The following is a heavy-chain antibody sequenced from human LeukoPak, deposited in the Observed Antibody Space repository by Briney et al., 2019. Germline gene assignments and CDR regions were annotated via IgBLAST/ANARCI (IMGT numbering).Heavy chain of an antibody. V-gene: IGHV3-23*01. Sequence: PGGSLRLSCAASGFTFSSYAMSWVRQAPGKGLEWVSAISGSGGSTYYADSVKGRFTISRDNSKNTLYLQMNSLRAEDTAVYYWARGRGLITRVRGVFHYYGRAVWGQGTTVTVSS. CDR2: ISGSGGST. CDR1: GFTFSSYA. CDR3: ARGRGLITRVRGVFHYYGRAV. D-gene: IGHD3-10*01. J-gene: IGHJ6*02.